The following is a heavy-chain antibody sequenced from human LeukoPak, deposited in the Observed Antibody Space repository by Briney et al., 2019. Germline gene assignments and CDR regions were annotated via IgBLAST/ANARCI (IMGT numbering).Heavy chain of an antibody. CDR3: ARDDGPAATWFDP. CDR2: IYYSGST. Sequence: SETLSLTCTVSGGSISSSSYYWGWIRQPPGTGLEWIGSIYYSGSTYYNPSLKSRVTISVDTSKNQFSLKLSSVTAADTAVYYCARDDGPAATWFDPWGQGTLVTVSS. CDR1: GGSISSSSYY. D-gene: IGHD2-2*01. J-gene: IGHJ5*02. V-gene: IGHV4-39*07.